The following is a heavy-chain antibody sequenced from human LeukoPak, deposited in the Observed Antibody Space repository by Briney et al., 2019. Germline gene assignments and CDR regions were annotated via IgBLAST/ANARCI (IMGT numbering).Heavy chain of an antibody. CDR1: GYTFTGYY. CDR3: ARVRQHLALGAFDI. CDR2: INPNSGGT. D-gene: IGHD6-13*01. J-gene: IGHJ3*02. V-gene: IGHV1-2*02. Sequence: ASVKLSCKASGYTFTGYYMHWVRQAPGQGLESMGWINPNSGGTNYAQKFQGRVNMTRDTSISTAYMELSRLRSDDTAVYYCARVRQHLALGAFDIWGQGTMVTVSS.